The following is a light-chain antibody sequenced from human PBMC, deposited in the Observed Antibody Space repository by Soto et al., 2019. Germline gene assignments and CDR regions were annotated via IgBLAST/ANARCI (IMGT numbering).Light chain of an antibody. J-gene: IGKJ4*01. Sequence: DIQLTQSPSFLSASVGDKVTITCRASQAISSSLAWYQQNPGKAPKLLIYAASTLQSGVPSRFSGSGSGTXXTLTISSLQPEDFATYYCQQLNSYPLTFGGGAKVEI. V-gene: IGKV1-9*01. CDR1: QAISSS. CDR2: AAS. CDR3: QQLNSYPLT.